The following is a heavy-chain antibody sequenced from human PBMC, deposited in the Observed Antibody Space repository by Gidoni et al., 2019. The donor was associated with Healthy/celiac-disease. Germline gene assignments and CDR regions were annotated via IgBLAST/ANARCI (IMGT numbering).Heavy chain of an antibody. V-gene: IGHV3-33*01. Sequence: QVPLVESGGGVVQPGRSLRLSCAASAFTFSSYGMHWVRQAPGKGLEWVAVIWYDGSNKYYADSVKGRFTISRDNSKNTLYLQMNSLRAEDTAMYYCARGEEQQPSDYWGQGTLVTVSS. D-gene: IGHD6-13*01. CDR2: IWYDGSNK. J-gene: IGHJ4*02. CDR1: AFTFSSYG. CDR3: ARGEEQQPSDY.